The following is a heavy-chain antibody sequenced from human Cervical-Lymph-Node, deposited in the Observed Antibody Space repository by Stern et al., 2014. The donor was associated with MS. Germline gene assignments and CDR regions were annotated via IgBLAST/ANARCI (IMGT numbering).Heavy chain of an antibody. D-gene: IGHD6-19*01. CDR3: ARGVAVAGTRGWFDP. V-gene: IGHV5-51*01. CDR2: LYPGDSDT. CDR1: GYSFTSYW. Sequence: VQLVQSGAEVKKPGESLKISCKGSGYSFTSYWIGWVRQMPGKGLEWMGILYPGDSDTRYSPPFQGEVPISADKSTSTAYLQWSSLKASDTAMYYCARGVAVAGTRGWFDPWGQGTLVTVSS. J-gene: IGHJ5*02.